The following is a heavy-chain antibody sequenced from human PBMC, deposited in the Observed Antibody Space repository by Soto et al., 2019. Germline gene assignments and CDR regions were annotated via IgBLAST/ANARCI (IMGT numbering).Heavy chain of an antibody. CDR2: IVVGSGHT. V-gene: IGHV1-58*01. Sequence: QMQLVQSGPEVKKPGTSMKVSCKASGFTFSRSAVQWVRQARGQRLEWIGWIVVGSGHTNYAQQFQERVTITRDMSTSTAYMELSSLRSEDTAVYYCAADSRYCSGGNCEDYWGQGTLVTVSS. CDR3: AADSRYCSGGNCEDY. D-gene: IGHD2-15*01. CDR1: GFTFSRSA. J-gene: IGHJ4*02.